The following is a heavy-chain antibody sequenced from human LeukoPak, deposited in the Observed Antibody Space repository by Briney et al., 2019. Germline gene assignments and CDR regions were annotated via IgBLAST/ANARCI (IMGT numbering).Heavy chain of an antibody. Sequence: GESLKISCKVSGYIFTKNWSVCVRHVPGKPLEWMGLIYAGDSDPRYSPSSQGQVPISADMSLSTAYLLGRTLSASHPPMYFCASLIDYGDNQYYFDSWGQGTLVTVSS. CDR1: GYIFTKNW. CDR2: IYAGDSDP. D-gene: IGHD4-23*01. CDR3: ASLIDYGDNQYYFDS. V-gene: IGHV5-51*01. J-gene: IGHJ4*02.